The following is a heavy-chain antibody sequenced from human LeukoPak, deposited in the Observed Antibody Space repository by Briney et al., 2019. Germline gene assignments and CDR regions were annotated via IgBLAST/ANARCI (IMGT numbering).Heavy chain of an antibody. Sequence: GGSLRLSCAASGFTFSSYSMNWVRRAPGKGLEWVSSISSSSSYIYYADSVKGRFTISRDNAKNSLYLQMNSLRAEDTAVYYCASAVEFGVAATLNYYGMDVWGQGTTVTVSS. CDR2: ISSSSSYI. CDR3: ASAVEFGVAATLNYYGMDV. CDR1: GFTFSSYS. D-gene: IGHD2-15*01. V-gene: IGHV3-21*01. J-gene: IGHJ6*02.